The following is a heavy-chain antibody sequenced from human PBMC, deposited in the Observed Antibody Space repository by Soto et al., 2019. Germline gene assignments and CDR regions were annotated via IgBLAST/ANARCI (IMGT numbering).Heavy chain of an antibody. CDR1: GYTFTSYG. Sequence: QVQLVQSGAEVKKPGASVKVSCKASGYTFTSYGITWVRQAPGQGLEWMGWISAYNGNTNYAQKLQGRVTMTTDTSTSTAYMELWSLTSYDTAVYYGARVPLMEYAQYYYYMDVWGRRTTVTVSS. CDR3: ARVPLMEYAQYYYYMDV. D-gene: IGHD2-8*01. J-gene: IGHJ6*03. CDR2: ISAYNGNT. V-gene: IGHV1-18*01.